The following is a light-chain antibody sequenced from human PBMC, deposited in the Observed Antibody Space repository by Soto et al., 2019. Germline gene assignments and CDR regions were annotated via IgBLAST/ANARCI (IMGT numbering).Light chain of an antibody. CDR3: HVWDSSRDHPL. J-gene: IGLJ2*01. CDR2: YDT. V-gene: IGLV3-21*04. Sequence: SYELTQPPSVSVAPGKTARITCGGINIGSKHVHWYQQKPVQAPVLGIYYDTDRPSGIPERFSGSNSGKTATLTISRVEAGYEADYYCHVWDSSRDHPLFCGGTKLTVL. CDR1: NIGSKH.